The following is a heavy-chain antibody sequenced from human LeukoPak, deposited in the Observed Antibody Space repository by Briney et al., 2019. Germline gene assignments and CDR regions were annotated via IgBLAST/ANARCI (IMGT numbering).Heavy chain of an antibody. CDR2: IKQDGSEK. D-gene: IGHD3-3*01. Sequence: GSLRLSCAASGFTFSSYWMSWVRQAPGKGLEWVANIKQDGSEKYYVDSVKGRFTISRDNAKNSLYLQMNSLRAEDTAVYYCARDQVRFLEWLSNYYYYGMDVWGQGTTVTVSS. V-gene: IGHV3-7*03. CDR3: ARDQVRFLEWLSNYYYYGMDV. CDR1: GFTFSSYW. J-gene: IGHJ6*02.